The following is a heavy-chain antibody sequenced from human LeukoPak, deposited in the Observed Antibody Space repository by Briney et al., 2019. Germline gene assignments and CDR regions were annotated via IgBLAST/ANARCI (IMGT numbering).Heavy chain of an antibody. Sequence: ASVKVSCKTSGYTFTGYYMHWVRQAPGQGLEWMGWINPNSGGTNYAQKFQGRVTMTRDTSISTAYMELSRLRSDGTAVYYCARDGEPGIAAAGTGWFDPWGQGTLVTVSS. J-gene: IGHJ5*02. CDR1: GYTFTGYY. D-gene: IGHD6-13*01. CDR2: INPNSGGT. CDR3: ARDGEPGIAAAGTGWFDP. V-gene: IGHV1-2*02.